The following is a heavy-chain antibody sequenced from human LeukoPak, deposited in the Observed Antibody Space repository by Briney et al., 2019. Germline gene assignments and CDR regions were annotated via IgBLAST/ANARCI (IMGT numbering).Heavy chain of an antibody. CDR3: ARDNFRDGHLYAFDI. CDR1: GYTFTSYY. J-gene: IGHJ3*02. Sequence: ASVKVSCKASGYTFTSYYMHWVRQAPGQGLEWMGIINPSGGSTSYAQKFQGRVTMTRDMSTSTVYMELSSLRSEDTAVYYCARDNFRDGHLYAFDIWGQGTMVTVSS. CDR2: INPSGGST. V-gene: IGHV1-46*01. D-gene: IGHD5-24*01.